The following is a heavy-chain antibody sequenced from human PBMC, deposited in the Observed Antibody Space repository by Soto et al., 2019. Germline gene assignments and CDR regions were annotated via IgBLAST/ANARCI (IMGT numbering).Heavy chain of an antibody. Sequence: QVQLVQSGAEVRQPASSVKVSCRTSGGTSSSYAISWVRQAPGQGLEWMGGIVPIVDTSTYAPKFQGRVTITADESTSTVYMELSSLRSDDTAVYYCVRVVAIPGYPDNWGQGTLVTVSS. CDR2: IVPIVDTS. CDR1: GGTSSSYA. CDR3: VRVVAIPGYPDN. V-gene: IGHV1-69*12. D-gene: IGHD5-12*01. J-gene: IGHJ4*02.